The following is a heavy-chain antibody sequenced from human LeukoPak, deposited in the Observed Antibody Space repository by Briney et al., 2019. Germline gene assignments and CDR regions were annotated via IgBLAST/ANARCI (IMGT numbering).Heavy chain of an antibody. CDR2: ISYDGSNK. D-gene: IGHD5-24*01. Sequence: GGSLRLSCAASGFTFSSYAMHWVRQAPGKGLEWVAVISYDGSNKYYADSVKGRFTISRDNSKNTLYLQMNSLRAEDTAVYYCAKMATILDAFDIWGQGTMVTVSS. J-gene: IGHJ3*02. V-gene: IGHV3-30-3*01. CDR1: GFTFSSYA. CDR3: AKMATILDAFDI.